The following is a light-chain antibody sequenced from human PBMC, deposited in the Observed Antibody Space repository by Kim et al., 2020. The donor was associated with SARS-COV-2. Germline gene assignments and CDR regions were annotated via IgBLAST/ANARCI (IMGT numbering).Light chain of an antibody. CDR2: NNY. J-gene: IGLJ2*01. CDR1: SNNVGRDG. V-gene: IGLV10-54*04. Sequence: QTATLTCMGESNNVGRDGVGWLKQHQGQPPKLLSYNNYNRPAGTPERFSASRSGSTASLTITGLQPEDEADYYCAGWDSSLNAVVFGGGTRLTVL. CDR3: AGWDSSLNAVV.